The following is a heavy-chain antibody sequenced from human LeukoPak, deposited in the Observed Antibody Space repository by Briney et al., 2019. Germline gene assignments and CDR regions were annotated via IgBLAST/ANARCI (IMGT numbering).Heavy chain of an antibody. CDR2: IYTSGST. CDR1: GGSISSGSYY. V-gene: IGHV4-61*02. CDR3: ARDYFYGSGSYYYYYYYMDV. Sequence: PSETLSLTCTVSGGSISSGSYYWSWIRQPAGKGLEWIGRIYTSGSTNYNPSLKSRVTISLDTSKNQFSLKLTSVTAADTAVYYCARDYFYGSGSYYYYYYYMDVWGKGTTVTISS. D-gene: IGHD3-10*01. J-gene: IGHJ6*03.